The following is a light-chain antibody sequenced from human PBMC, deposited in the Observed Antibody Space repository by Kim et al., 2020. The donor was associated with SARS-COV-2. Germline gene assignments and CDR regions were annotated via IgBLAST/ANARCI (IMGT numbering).Light chain of an antibody. CDR1: RSLGTY. CDR2: GVS. J-gene: IGKJ4*01. CDR3: QQHNGWPLS. Sequence: SACPGERATLSCRASRSLGTYLAWYQQKPGQAPRLLIYGVSTRATGIPARFSGSGSGTEFTLTVSGLQAEDSAVYYGQQHNGWPLSFGGGTKVEI. V-gene: IGKV3-15*01.